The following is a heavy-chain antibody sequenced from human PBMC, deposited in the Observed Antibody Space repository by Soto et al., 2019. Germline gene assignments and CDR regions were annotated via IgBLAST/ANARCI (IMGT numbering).Heavy chain of an antibody. CDR1: GYTFTGYY. CDR3: ARDAWYYDILTGYYDPYYYYGMDV. CDR2: INPNSGGT. V-gene: IGHV1-2*04. D-gene: IGHD3-9*01. Sequence: ASVKVSCKASGYTFTGYYMHWVRQAPGQGLEWMRWINPNSGGTNYAQKFQGWVTMTRDTSISTAYMELSRLRSDDTAVYYCARDAWYYDILTGYYDPYYYYGMDVWGQGTTVTVSS. J-gene: IGHJ6*02.